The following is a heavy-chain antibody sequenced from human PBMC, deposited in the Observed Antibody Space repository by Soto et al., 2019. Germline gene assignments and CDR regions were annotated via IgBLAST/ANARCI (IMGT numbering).Heavy chain of an antibody. J-gene: IGHJ6*02. V-gene: IGHV4-39*02. D-gene: IGHD3-22*01. Sequence: SAPRSLTCTVSGGSISNNDNYWGCIRQPPGKGLASIVSIHYSGSTYCIPSLNSRLTISVGTAKNQFSLNLRYVTAADTAVYYCARDPRSKLISGWRPYGMDVWGQGTTV. CDR1: GGSISNNDNY. CDR3: ARDPRSKLISGWRPYGMDV. CDR2: IHYSGST.